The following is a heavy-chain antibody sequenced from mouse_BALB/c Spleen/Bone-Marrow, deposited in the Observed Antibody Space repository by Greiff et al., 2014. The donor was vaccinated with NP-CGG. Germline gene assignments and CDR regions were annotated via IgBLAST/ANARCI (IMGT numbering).Heavy chain of an antibody. CDR2: ISSGSSTI. D-gene: IGHD2-3*01. CDR3: ARDFYDGYYRFAY. V-gene: IGHV5-17*02. J-gene: IGHJ3*01. CDR1: GFTFSSFG. Sequence: EVQLQQSGGGLVQPGGSRKLSCAASGFTFSSFGMHWVRQAPEKGLEWVAYISSGSSTIYYADTVKGRFTISRDNLKNTLLLQMTSLRSEGTAMYYCARDFYDGYYRFAYWRQGTLVTVSA.